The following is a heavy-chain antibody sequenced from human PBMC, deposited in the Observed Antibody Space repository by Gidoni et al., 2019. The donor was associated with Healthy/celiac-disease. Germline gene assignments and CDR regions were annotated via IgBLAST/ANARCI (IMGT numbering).Heavy chain of an antibody. J-gene: IGHJ4*02. CDR2: INAGNGNT. V-gene: IGHV1-3*01. CDR3: ARGADTGRRPGIEDY. CDR1: GYTFTSYA. Sequence: QVQLVQPGAEVKKPGASVKVSCKASGYTFTSYAMHWVRQAPGQRLEWMGWINAGNGNTKYSQKFQGRVTITRDTSASTAYMELSSLRSEDTAVYYCARGADTGRRPGIEDYWGQGTLVTVSS. D-gene: IGHD5-18*01.